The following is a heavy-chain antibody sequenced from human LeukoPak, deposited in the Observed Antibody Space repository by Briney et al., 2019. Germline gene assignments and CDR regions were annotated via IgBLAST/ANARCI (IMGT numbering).Heavy chain of an antibody. J-gene: IGHJ4*02. CDR3: ARDPLSSSSFDL. V-gene: IGHV4-34*01. Sequence: SETLSLTCAVYGGSFSGYYWSWIRQPPGKGLEWIGEINHSGSTNYNPSLKSRVTISVDTSKNQFSLKLSSVTAADTAVYYCARDPLSSSSFDLWGQGTLVTVSS. CDR2: INHSGST. CDR1: GGSFSGYY. D-gene: IGHD6-13*01.